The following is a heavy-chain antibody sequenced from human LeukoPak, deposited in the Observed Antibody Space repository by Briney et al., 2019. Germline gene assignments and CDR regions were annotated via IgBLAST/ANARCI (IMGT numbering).Heavy chain of an antibody. CDR3: ARDSYDILTGYTLRWFDP. Sequence: EASVTVSCKASGGTFSSYAISWVRQAPGQGLEWMGGIILIFGTANYAQKFQGRVTITAHKSTSTAYMELSSLRSEDTAVYYCARDSYDILTGYTLRWFDPWGQGTLVTVSS. D-gene: IGHD3-9*01. CDR2: IILIFGTA. CDR1: GGTFSSYA. V-gene: IGHV1-69*06. J-gene: IGHJ5*02.